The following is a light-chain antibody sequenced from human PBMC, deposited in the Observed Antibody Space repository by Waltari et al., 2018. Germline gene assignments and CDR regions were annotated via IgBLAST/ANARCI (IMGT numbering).Light chain of an antibody. Sequence: EIVLTQSPGFQSVAPKEKVTITCRAGQNIGTILHWYQQKPDQPPKRLIKFASQSISGVPSRVSGSGSGTDFTLTINSLEPEDAAAYYCHQTSSLPITFGQGTRLEIK. CDR2: FAS. V-gene: IGKV6D-21*02. CDR3: HQTSSLPIT. CDR1: QNIGTI. J-gene: IGKJ5*01.